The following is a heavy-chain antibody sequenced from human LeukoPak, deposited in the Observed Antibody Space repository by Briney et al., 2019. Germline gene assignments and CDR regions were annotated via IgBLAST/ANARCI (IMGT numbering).Heavy chain of an antibody. Sequence: GGSLLLSCAASGFIFSNYYMNWVRQAPGKGLEWVAHIKQDGSEKNYVDSVKGRFTISRDNAKNSLYLQMNSLRAEDTAVYYCARERWSLYSNDYYYYGLDVWGQGTTVTVSS. J-gene: IGHJ6*02. V-gene: IGHV3-7*01. CDR1: GFIFSNYY. CDR2: IKQDGSEK. D-gene: IGHD3-3*01. CDR3: ARERWSLYSNDYYYYGLDV.